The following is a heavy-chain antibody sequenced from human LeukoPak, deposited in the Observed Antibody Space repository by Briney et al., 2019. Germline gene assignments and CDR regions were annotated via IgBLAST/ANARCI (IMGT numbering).Heavy chain of an antibody. D-gene: IGHD2-2*01. J-gene: IGHJ6*04. CDR3: AILVVPAAWTNYYYYYGMDV. CDR1: GYSFTSYW. CDR2: IDPSDSYT. Sequence: GESLKISCKGSGYSFTSYWISWVRKMPGKGLEWMGRIDPSDSYTNYSPSFQGHVTISADKSISTAYLQWSSLKASDTAMYYCAILVVPAAWTNYYYYYGMDVWGKGTTVTVSS. V-gene: IGHV5-10-1*01.